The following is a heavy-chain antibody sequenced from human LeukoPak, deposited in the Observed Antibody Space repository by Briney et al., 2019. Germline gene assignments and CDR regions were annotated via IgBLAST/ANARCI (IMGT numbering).Heavy chain of an antibody. Sequence: GGSLRLSCAASGFSFRSYSMAWVRQAPGKGLEWVSSITGSSSYISYADSVKGRFTISRDNAENSLFLQMNSLRPEDTAVYCARDRLEGGETFDSWGQGTLVTVSS. CDR1: GFSFRSYS. D-gene: IGHD1-1*01. J-gene: IGHJ4*02. CDR2: ITGSSSYI. CDR3: ARDRLEGGETFDS. V-gene: IGHV3-21*01.